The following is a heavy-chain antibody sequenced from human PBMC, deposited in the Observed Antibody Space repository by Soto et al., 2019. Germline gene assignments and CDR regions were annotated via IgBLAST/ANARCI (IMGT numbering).Heavy chain of an antibody. V-gene: IGHV4-39*01. CDR1: GGSISSSSYY. D-gene: IGHD4-17*01. J-gene: IGHJ4*02. CDR3: ASSYGDYVSY. CDR2: IYYSGST. Sequence: QLQLQESGPGLVKPSETLSLTCTVSGGSISSSSYYWGWIRQPSGKGLEWIGSIYYSGSTYYNPSLKSRVTISVDTSKNQFALKLSSVTAADTAVYYCASSYGDYVSYWGQGTLGTVSS.